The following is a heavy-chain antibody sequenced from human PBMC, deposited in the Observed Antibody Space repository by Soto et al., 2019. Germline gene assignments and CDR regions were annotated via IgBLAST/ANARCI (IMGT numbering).Heavy chain of an antibody. CDR2: ISYDGNNK. V-gene: IGHV3-30*18. CDR3: AKGFLYYYDSSGYYTDY. J-gene: IGHJ4*02. CDR1: GFIFSTYG. Sequence: PGGSLRLSCAASGFIFSTYGMHWVRQAPGKGLEWLSVISYDGNNKYYADSVKGRFTISRDNSKNTLWLQMNSLRAEDTAVYYCAKGFLYYYDSSGYYTDYWGQGTLVTVSS. D-gene: IGHD3-22*01.